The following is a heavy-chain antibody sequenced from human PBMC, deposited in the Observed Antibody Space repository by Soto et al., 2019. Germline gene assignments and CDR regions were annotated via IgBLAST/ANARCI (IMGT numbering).Heavy chain of an antibody. CDR2: IYWNDDK. V-gene: IGHV2-5*01. Sequence: QTLTLTCTLSGFSHSTSGVAVGWIRQPPGKALEWLGHIYWNDDKYYSTSLKSRLSLTKDTSKNQVVLTMTNVDPVDTGTYYCARLLTAALFSYDLWGQGTLVTVS. D-gene: IGHD2-21*02. CDR3: ARLLTAALFSYDL. J-gene: IGHJ5*02. CDR1: GFSHSTSGVA.